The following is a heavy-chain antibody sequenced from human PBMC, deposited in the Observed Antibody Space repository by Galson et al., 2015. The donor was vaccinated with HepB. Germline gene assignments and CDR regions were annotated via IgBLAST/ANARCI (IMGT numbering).Heavy chain of an antibody. CDR1: GYSFTSNG. CDR2: ISTNSGNT. Sequence: SVKVSCKASGYSFTSNGISWVRQAPGQGLEWMGWISTNSGNTNYAQRLQGRVTMTRDTSTSTAYMELSSLRSEETAVYYCARGQYDYCLDYWGQGTLVTVSS. J-gene: IGHJ4*02. D-gene: IGHD4-11*01. CDR3: ARGQYDYCLDY. V-gene: IGHV1-18*04.